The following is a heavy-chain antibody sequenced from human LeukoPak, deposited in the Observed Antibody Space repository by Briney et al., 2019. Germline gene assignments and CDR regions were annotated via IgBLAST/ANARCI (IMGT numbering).Heavy chain of an antibody. V-gene: IGHV3-49*04. Sequence: GGSLRLSCADSGFMFGEYSISWVRQASGKGLEWVGFIRSKTYGGTAQYAASVKGRFTISRDDSRSSAYLQMNNLQTEDTAVYFCTSPEGGTYYFDYWGQGTLVTVSS. CDR1: GFMFGEYS. CDR2: IRSKTYGGTA. J-gene: IGHJ4*02. CDR3: TSPEGGTYYFDY. D-gene: IGHD1-26*01.